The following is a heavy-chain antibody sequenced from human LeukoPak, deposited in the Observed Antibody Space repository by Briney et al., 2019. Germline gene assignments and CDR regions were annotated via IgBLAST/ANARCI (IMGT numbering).Heavy chain of an antibody. CDR2: ISSSSSYI. J-gene: IGHJ4*02. V-gene: IGHV3-21*01. CDR3: ASSRYSSSSNFDS. CDR1: GFTFSSYW. Sequence: PGGSLRLSCAASGFTFSSYWMSWVRQAPGKGLEWVSSISSSSSYIYYADSVKGRFTISRDNAKNSLYLQMNSLRVEDTAVYYCASSRYSSSSNFDSWGQGTLVTVSS. D-gene: IGHD6-6*01.